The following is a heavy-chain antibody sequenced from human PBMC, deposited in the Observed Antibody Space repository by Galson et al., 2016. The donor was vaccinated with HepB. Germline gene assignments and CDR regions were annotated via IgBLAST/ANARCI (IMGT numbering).Heavy chain of an antibody. D-gene: IGHD3-10*01. Sequence: SVKVSCKASGFTFTTXXFHXXXQAXXQGLXXVGXXXPSFDXTKYGQKVQDRVTITADTSTNTVYMELSSLKSEDTAVYFCARLAGGLDPWGQGTLVTVSA. CDR2: XXPSFDXT. CDR1: GFTFTTXX. CDR3: ARLAGGLDP. V-gene: IGHV1-69*02. J-gene: IGHJ5*02.